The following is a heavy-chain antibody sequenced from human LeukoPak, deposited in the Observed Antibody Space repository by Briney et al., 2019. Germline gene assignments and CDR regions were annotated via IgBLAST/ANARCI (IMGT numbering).Heavy chain of an antibody. CDR3: ARDVAHGARGYFDY. Sequence: PGGSLRLSCATSGFSFSSYGMHWVRQARGKGLEWVAVIWYDGSNKYYADSVKGRFTISRDNSKNTLYLQVDSLRAEDTAVYYCARDVAHGARGYFDYWGQGTLVTVSP. J-gene: IGHJ4*02. CDR1: GFSFSSYG. V-gene: IGHV3-33*01. D-gene: IGHD4-17*01. CDR2: IWYDGSNK.